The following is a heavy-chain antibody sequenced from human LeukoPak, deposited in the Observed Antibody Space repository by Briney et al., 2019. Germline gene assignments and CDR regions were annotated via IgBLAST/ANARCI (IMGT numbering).Heavy chain of an antibody. J-gene: IGHJ6*03. CDR3: ARGVAGVYFYYYMDV. V-gene: IGHV1-2*02. Sequence: ASVKVSCKASGYTFTDYYMHWVRQAPGQGLEWMGWINPNSGDTNYAQKFQGRVTMTRDTSISTAYMELSRLRSDDAAVYYCARGVAGVYFYYYMDVWGKGTTVTVSS. CDR2: INPNSGDT. D-gene: IGHD1-14*01. CDR1: GYTFTDYY.